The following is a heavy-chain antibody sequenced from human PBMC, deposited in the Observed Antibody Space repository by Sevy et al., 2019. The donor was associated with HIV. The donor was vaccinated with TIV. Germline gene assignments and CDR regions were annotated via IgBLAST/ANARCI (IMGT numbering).Heavy chain of an antibody. Sequence: GGSLRLSCAASGFTFSSYGMHWVRQAPGKGLEWVAVIWYDGSNKYYADYVKGRFTSSRDNSTNRLYLQMNSLRAEDTAVYYCARDTKLLWFGELGLDYWGQGTLVTVSS. CDR2: IWYDGSNK. J-gene: IGHJ4*02. CDR1: GFTFSSYG. V-gene: IGHV3-33*01. CDR3: ARDTKLLWFGELGLDY. D-gene: IGHD3-10*01.